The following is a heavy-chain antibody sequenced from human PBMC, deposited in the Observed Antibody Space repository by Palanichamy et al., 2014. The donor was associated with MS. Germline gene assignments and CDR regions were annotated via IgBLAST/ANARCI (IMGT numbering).Heavy chain of an antibody. J-gene: IGHJ4*02. V-gene: IGHV3-21*02. D-gene: IGHD5-18*01. CDR2: ISGGSTYI. CDR1: GFSFSNFD. Sequence: EVQLVESGGGLVKPGGSLRLSCAASGFSFSNFDMNWVRQAPGKGLEWVSFISGGSTYIHYADSVKGRFTISRDNAKNSLYLQMTSLRVEGTAVYYCARGGYGDRGYWGQGTLVTVSS. CDR3: ARGGYGDRGY.